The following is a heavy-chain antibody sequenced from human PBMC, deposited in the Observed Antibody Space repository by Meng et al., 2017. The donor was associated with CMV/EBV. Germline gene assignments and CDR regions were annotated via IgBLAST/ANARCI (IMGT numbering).Heavy chain of an antibody. CDR3: ASFGYSSSWSTMGGNYFDY. D-gene: IGHD6-13*01. CDR2: ISSSGSTI. CDR1: GFTFSDYY. J-gene: IGHJ4*02. V-gene: IGHV3-11*01. Sequence: GESLKISCAASGFTFSDYYMSWIRQAPGKGLEWVSYISSSGSTIYYADSVKGRFTISRDNAKNSLYLQMNSLRAEDTAVYYCASFGYSSSWSTMGGNYFDYWGQGTLVTVSS.